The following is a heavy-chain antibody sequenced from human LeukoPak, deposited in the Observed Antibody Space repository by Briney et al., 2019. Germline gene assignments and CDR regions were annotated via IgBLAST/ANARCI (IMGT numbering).Heavy chain of an antibody. J-gene: IGHJ3*02. D-gene: IGHD3-22*01. CDR1: GGSISSSSYY. Sequence: SETLSLTCTVSGGSISSSSYYWGWLRQPPGKGLEWIGSIYYSGSTYYNPSLKRRVTISVDTSKNQFSLKLSSVTAADTAVYYCARLALKYYYDSSGYREGTLNAFDIWGQGTMVTVSS. CDR3: ARLALKYYYDSSGYREGTLNAFDI. CDR2: IYYSGST. V-gene: IGHV4-39*01.